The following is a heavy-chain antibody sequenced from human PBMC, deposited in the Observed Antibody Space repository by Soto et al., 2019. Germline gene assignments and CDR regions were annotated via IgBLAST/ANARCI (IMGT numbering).Heavy chain of an antibody. V-gene: IGHV3-23*01. CDR2: ISGSGVST. D-gene: IGHD2-21*01. J-gene: IGHJ4*02. CDR3: ATLPPRVVVSVLPIPT. CDR1: GFTFSSYA. Sequence: PGGSLRLSCAASGFTFSSYAMSWVRQAPGKGLDWVSAISGSGVSTYYADSVKGRFTISRDNSKNTLYLQMNSLRAADAALFYCATLPPRVVVSVLPIPTWGQGTQVTVSS.